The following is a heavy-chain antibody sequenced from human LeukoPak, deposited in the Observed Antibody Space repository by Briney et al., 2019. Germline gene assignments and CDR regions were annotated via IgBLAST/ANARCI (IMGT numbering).Heavy chain of an antibody. CDR2: INPNSGGT. D-gene: IGHD6-19*01. Sequence: ASVKVSCKASGYTFTGYYMHWVRQAPGQGLEWMGWINPNSGGTNYAQKFQGRVTMTRDTSISTAYMELSRLRSDDTAVYSCARDRDSSGWYPLDYWGQGTLVTVSS. CDR1: GYTFTGYY. CDR3: ARDRDSSGWYPLDY. V-gene: IGHV1-2*02. J-gene: IGHJ4*02.